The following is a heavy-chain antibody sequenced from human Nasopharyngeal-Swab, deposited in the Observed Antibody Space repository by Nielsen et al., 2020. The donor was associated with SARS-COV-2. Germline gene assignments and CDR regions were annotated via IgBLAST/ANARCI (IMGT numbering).Heavy chain of an antibody. J-gene: IGHJ4*02. CDR2: IWYDGSNK. V-gene: IGHV3-33*01. CDR3: ARGKDPGYFDY. Sequence: WSRQPPGKGLEWVAVIWYDGSNKYYADSVKGRFTISRDNSKNTLYLQMNSLRAEDTAVYYCARGKDPGYFDYWGQGTLVTVSS.